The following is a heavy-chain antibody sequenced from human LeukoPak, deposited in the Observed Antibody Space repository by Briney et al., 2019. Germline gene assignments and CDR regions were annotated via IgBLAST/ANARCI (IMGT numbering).Heavy chain of an antibody. CDR3: ARDRTVAGTPDFDY. V-gene: IGHV4-4*07. CDR2: IYTSGST. D-gene: IGHD6-19*01. Sequence: PSETLSLTCTVSGGSISSYYWSWIRQPAGKGLEWIGRIYTSGSTNYNPSLKSRVTMSVDTSKNQFSLKLSSVTAADTAVYYCARDRTVAGTPDFDYWGQGTLVTVSS. J-gene: IGHJ4*02. CDR1: GGSISSYY.